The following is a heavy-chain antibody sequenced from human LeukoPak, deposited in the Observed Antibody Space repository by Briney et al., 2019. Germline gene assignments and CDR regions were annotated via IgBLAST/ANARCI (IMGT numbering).Heavy chain of an antibody. V-gene: IGHV1-69*01. CDR3: ARSRGYCSSTSCSLRPYYYYMDV. CDR2: IIPIFGTA. D-gene: IGHD2-2*01. Sequence: SVKVSCKAFGGTFSSYAISWVRQAPGQGLEWMGGIIPIFGTANYAQKFQGRVTITADESTSTDYMELSSLRSEDTAVYYCARSRGYCSSTSCSLRPYYYYMDVWGKGTTVTASS. CDR1: GGTFSSYA. J-gene: IGHJ6*03.